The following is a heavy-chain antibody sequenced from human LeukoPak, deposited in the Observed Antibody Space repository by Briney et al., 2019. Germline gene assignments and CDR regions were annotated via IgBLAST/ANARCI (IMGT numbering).Heavy chain of an antibody. J-gene: IGHJ4*02. Sequence: GGSLRLSCAASGFTFSSYSMNWVRQAPGKGLEWVSYISSSSSTIYYADSVKGRFTISRDNAKNSLYLQMNSLRAEDTAVYYCAKDCYSNYADYFDYWGQGTLVTVSS. CDR2: ISSSSSTI. V-gene: IGHV3-48*01. D-gene: IGHD4-11*01. CDR3: AKDCYSNYADYFDY. CDR1: GFTFSSYS.